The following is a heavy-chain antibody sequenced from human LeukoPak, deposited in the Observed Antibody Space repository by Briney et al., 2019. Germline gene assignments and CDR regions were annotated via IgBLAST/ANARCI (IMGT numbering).Heavy chain of an antibody. J-gene: IGHJ4*02. CDR2: ISSSSSYI. Sequence: GGSLRLSCVASGFPFSSYWMTWVRQAPGKGLEWVSSISSSSSYIYYADSVKGRFTISRDNAKNSLYLQMNSLRAEDTAVYYCARDLDGEDDYWGQGTLVTVSS. CDR3: ARDLDGEDDY. V-gene: IGHV3-21*01. CDR1: GFPFSSYW. D-gene: IGHD3-3*01.